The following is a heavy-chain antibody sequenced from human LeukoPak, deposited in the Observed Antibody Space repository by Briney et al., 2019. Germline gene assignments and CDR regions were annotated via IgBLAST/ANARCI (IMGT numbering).Heavy chain of an antibody. D-gene: IGHD3-9*01. CDR2: INPNSGGT. V-gene: IGHV1-2*02. Sequence: ASVKVSCKASGYTFTGYYMHWVRQAPGQGLEWMGWINPNSGGTNYAQKFQGRVTMTRDTSISTAYMELSRLRSDDTAGYYCARGSLRYRYGMDVWGQGTTVTVSS. J-gene: IGHJ6*02. CDR1: GYTFTGYY. CDR3: ARGSLRYRYGMDV.